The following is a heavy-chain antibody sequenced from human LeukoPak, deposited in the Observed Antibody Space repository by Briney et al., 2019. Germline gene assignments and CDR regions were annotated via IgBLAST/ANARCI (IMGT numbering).Heavy chain of an antibody. D-gene: IGHD5-24*01. CDR3: ARVFSEMATADYFDY. J-gene: IGHJ4*02. V-gene: IGHV4-39*07. Sequence: KASETLSLTCTVSGGSISSSSYYWGWIRQPPGKGLEWIGSIYYSGSTYYNPPLKSRVTISVDTSKNQFSLKLSSVTAADTAVYYCARVFSEMATADYFDYWGQGTLVTVSS. CDR2: IYYSGST. CDR1: GGSISSSSYY.